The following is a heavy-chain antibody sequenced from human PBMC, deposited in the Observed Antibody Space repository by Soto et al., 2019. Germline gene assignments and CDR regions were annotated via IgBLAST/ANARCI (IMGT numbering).Heavy chain of an antibody. CDR3: ARFSYEVVVAAKLRPPVGGYYYYYCMDV. CDR2: IIPIFGTA. J-gene: IGHJ6*04. Sequence: VASVKVSCKASGGTFSSYAISWVRQAPGQGLERMGGIIPIFGTANYAQKFQGRVTITADESTSTAYMELSSLRSEDTAVYYCARFSYEVVVAAKLRPPVGGYYYYYCMDVWGKGTTVTVSS. V-gene: IGHV1-69*13. D-gene: IGHD2-15*01. CDR1: GGTFSSYA.